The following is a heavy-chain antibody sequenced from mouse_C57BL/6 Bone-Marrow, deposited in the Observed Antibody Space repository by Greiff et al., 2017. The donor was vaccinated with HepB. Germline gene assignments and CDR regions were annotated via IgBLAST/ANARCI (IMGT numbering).Heavy chain of an antibody. CDR1: GYTFTSYW. Sequence: VQLQQPGAELVKPGASVKVSCKASGYTFTSYWMHWVKQRPGQGLEWIGRIHPSDSDTNYNQKFKGKATLTVDKSSSTAYMQLSSLTSEDSAVYYCAIAYYYGSSWDWFAYWGQGTLVTVSA. J-gene: IGHJ3*01. V-gene: IGHV1-74*01. D-gene: IGHD1-1*01. CDR3: AIAYYYGSSWDWFAY. CDR2: IHPSDSDT.